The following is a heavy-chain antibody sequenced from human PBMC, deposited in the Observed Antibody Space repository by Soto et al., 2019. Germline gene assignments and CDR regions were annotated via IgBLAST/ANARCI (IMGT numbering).Heavy chain of an antibody. CDR3: ARSDSEWLRGYNWFDP. D-gene: IGHD3-3*01. J-gene: IGHJ5*02. CDR1: GYTFTSYD. V-gene: IGHV1-8*01. CDR2: MNPNSGNT. Sequence: GASVKVSCKASGYTFTSYDINWVRQATGQGLEWMGWMNPNSGNTGYAQKFQGRVTMTRNTSISTAYMELSSLRSEDTAVYYCARSDSEWLRGYNWFDPWGQGTLVTVPQ.